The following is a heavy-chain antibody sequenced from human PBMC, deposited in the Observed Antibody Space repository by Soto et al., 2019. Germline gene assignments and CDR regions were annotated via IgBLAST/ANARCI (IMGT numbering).Heavy chain of an antibody. CDR1: GGSISSGDFY. Sequence: SETLSLTCTVCGGSISSGDFYWSWIRHPPGKGLELIGNIYYSGSTYYNPSLRSRAIMSVGTSQNQFSLKLSSLTAAHTAVYFCASADDFSDRFDYWRQAALVTLSS. CDR3: ASADDFSDRFDY. CDR2: IYYSGST. D-gene: IGHD4-17*01. J-gene: IGHJ4*02. V-gene: IGHV4-30-4*01.